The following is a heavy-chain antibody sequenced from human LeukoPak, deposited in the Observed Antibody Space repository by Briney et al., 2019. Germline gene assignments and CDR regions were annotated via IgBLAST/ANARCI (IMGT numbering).Heavy chain of an antibody. J-gene: IGHJ1*01. CDR1: GFTFSSYS. CDR3: VRDKILAEYFQH. Sequence: GGSLRLSCAASGFTFSSYSMNWVRQAPGKGVEGVSYISSSSSTIYYSDSVKGRFTISRDNAKNSLYLQMNSLRAEDTAVYYCVRDKILAEYFQHWGQGTLVTVSS. V-gene: IGHV3-48*01. CDR2: ISSSSSTI.